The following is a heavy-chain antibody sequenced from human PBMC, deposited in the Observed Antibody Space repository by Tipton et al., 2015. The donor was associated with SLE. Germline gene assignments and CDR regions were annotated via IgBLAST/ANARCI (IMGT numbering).Heavy chain of an antibody. CDR3: ATREDWLLGS. CDR2: ISDSGGST. V-gene: IGHV3-23*01. J-gene: IGHJ5*02. D-gene: IGHD3/OR15-3a*01. Sequence: SLRLSCAASGFTFSSYDMSWVRQAPGKGLEWVSAISDSGGSTYYADSVKGRFTISRDNSKNTLYLQMNSLRAEDTAVYYCATREDWLLGSWGPGTLVTVSS. CDR1: GFTFSSYD.